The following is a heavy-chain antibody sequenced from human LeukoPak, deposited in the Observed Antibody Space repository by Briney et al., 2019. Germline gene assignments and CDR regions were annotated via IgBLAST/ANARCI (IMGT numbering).Heavy chain of an antibody. CDR2: ITPFFDTS. J-gene: IGHJ4*02. CDR3: ARASIVGATFDYFDY. V-gene: IGHV1-69*06. CDR1: GGTFSSYA. Sequence: ASVKVSCKASGGTFSSYAISWVRQAPGQGLEWMGGITPFFDTSNYAQKFQGRVTITADKSTSTAYMDLSSLTSEDTAVYYCARASIVGATFDYFDYWGQGTLVTVSS. D-gene: IGHD1-26*01.